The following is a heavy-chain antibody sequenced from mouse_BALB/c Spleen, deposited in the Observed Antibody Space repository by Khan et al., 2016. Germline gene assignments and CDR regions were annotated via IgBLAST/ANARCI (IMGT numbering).Heavy chain of an antibody. CDR1: GYSFTGYY. V-gene: IGHV1S34*01. CDR2: ISCYNGAT. CDR3: TRYGSSFPYYFDY. Sequence: LVKTGASVKISCKASGYSFTGYYMHWVKQSHGKSLEWIGYISCYNGATSYNQKFKGKATFTVDTSSSTAYMQFNSRTSEDSAVYYCTRYGSSFPYYFDYWGQGTTLTVSS. J-gene: IGHJ2*01. D-gene: IGHD1-1*01.